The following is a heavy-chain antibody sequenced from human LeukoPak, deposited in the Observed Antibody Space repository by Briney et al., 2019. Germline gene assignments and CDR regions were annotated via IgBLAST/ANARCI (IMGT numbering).Heavy chain of an antibody. Sequence: SETLSLTCTVSGGSIRSSYYYWGWIRQPPGKGLEWIGSIYDSGSTYYNPSLKSRVTISVDTSKNQFSLKLSSVTAADTPVYYCAREYDYWGQGTLVTVSS. J-gene: IGHJ4*02. V-gene: IGHV4-39*07. CDR3: AREYDY. CDR1: GGSIRSSYYY. CDR2: IYDSGST.